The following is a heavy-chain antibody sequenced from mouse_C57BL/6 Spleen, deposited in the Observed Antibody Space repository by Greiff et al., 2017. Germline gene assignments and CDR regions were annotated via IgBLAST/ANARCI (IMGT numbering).Heavy chain of an antibody. CDR2: IDPEDGDT. Sequence: EVQLQQSGAELVKPGASVKLSCTASGFNIKDYYMHWVKQRTEQGLEWIGRIDPEDGDTKYAPKFQGKATITADTSSNTAYLQLSSLTSEDTAVDYCAPYGSSLDYWGQGTTLTDSS. D-gene: IGHD1-1*01. CDR3: APYGSSLDY. J-gene: IGHJ2*01. V-gene: IGHV14-2*01. CDR1: GFNIKDYY.